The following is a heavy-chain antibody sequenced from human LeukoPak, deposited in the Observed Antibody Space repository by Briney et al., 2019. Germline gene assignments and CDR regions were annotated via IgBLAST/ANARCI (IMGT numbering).Heavy chain of an antibody. CDR3: ARVRYSGYDRDAFDI. CDR2: ISSSGSTI. CDR1: GFTFSDNY. D-gene: IGHD5-12*01. Sequence: GGSLRLSCAASGFTFSDNYMNWIRQAPGKGLDWVSYISSSGSTIKYADSVKGRFTISRDNAKNSLYLQMNSLRADDTAVYYCARVRYSGYDRDAFDIWGQGTMVTVSS. J-gene: IGHJ3*02. V-gene: IGHV3-11*01.